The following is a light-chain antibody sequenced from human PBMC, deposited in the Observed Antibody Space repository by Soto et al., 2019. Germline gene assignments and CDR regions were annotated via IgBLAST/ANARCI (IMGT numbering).Light chain of an antibody. CDR1: QSVSNN. CDR2: DAS. V-gene: IGKV3-11*01. Sequence: EVVLTQSPATLSLSPGERATLSCRASQSVSNNLAWYQLKPGQAPRLLISDASNRATGIPARFSGSGSGTDFTLTISSLEPEDFAVYYCQQRSKWPSLTFGGGTKVDIK. J-gene: IGKJ4*01. CDR3: QQRSKWPSLT.